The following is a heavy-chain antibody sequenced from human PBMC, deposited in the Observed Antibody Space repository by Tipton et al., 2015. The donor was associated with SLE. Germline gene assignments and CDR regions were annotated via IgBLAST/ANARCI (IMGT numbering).Heavy chain of an antibody. CDR2: VIPIFDTP. Sequence: QLVQSGAEVKKPGSSVKVSCKASGGTFTRYSITWIRQAPGQGLEWVGGVIPIFDTPKYARKFQGRVLITTDESTSTAYMELSSLRPEDTAVYYCAKDSQLRFLEWLPGYGMDVWGQGTTVTVSS. J-gene: IGHJ6*02. CDR1: GGTFTRYS. V-gene: IGHV1-69*05. CDR3: AKDSQLRFLEWLPGYGMDV. D-gene: IGHD3-3*01.